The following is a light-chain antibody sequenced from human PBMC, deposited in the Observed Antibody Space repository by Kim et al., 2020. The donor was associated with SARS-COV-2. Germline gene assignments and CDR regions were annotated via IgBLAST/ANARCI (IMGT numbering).Light chain of an antibody. CDR2: EVT. V-gene: IGLV2-23*02. CDR3: CSYAGRATLL. CDR1: SSDVGTYNL. Sequence: QSALTQPASVSGSPGQSITISCTGTSSDVGTYNLVSCYQHHPGKAPKLMISEVTKRPSGVSDRFSGSKSGNTASLTVSGLQAGDEADYYCCSYAGRATLLFGGGTQLTVL. J-gene: IGLJ2*01.